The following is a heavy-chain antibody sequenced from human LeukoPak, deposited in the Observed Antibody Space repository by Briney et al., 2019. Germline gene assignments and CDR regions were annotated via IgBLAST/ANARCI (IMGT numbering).Heavy chain of an antibody. CDR3: ARPYDFPY. Sequence: GGSLRLSCAASGFTFSSYAMHWVRQAPGKGLEWVAVISYDGSNKYYADSVRGRFTISRDNSKNTLYLQMNSLRAEDTAVYYCARPYDFPYWGQGTLVTVSS. V-gene: IGHV3-30*04. CDR2: ISYDGSNK. CDR1: GFTFSSYA. J-gene: IGHJ4*02. D-gene: IGHD3-3*01.